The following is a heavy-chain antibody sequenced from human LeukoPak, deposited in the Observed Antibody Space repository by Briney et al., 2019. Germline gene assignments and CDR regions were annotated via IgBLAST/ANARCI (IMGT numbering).Heavy chain of an antibody. Sequence: EASVKVSCKASGGTFSSYAISWVRQAPGQGLEWMGRIIPIIGVADHAQKLQGRVTITADKSTSTTYMELSSLRSEDTAVYYCARDLYGVGMPEYWGQGTLVTVSS. CDR3: ARDLYGVGMPEY. D-gene: IGHD4-17*01. V-gene: IGHV1-69*04. CDR1: GGTFSSYA. J-gene: IGHJ4*02. CDR2: IIPIIGVA.